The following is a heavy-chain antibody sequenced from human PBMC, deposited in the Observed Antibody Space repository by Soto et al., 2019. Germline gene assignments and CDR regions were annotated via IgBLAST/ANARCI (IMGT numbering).Heavy chain of an antibody. Sequence: PSETLSLTCTVSGVSITSRDSYWGWVRQPPGKGLEWIASISFSGRTYYNPSLKSRVTISADTSKNQFSLNLRSVTAADTAVYYCARLGDYYQVFDYWGHGALVNVSS. CDR2: ISFSGRT. J-gene: IGHJ4*01. CDR1: GVSITSRDSY. D-gene: IGHD3-22*01. V-gene: IGHV4-39*01. CDR3: ARLGDYYQVFDY.